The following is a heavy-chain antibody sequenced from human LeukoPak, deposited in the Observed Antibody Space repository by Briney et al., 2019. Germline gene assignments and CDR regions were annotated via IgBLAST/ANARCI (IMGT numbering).Heavy chain of an antibody. D-gene: IGHD4-17*01. V-gene: IGHV1-69*06. CDR3: ARELEGATVFDY. Sequence: GASVKVSCKASGGTFSSYAISWVRQAPGQGLEWVGGIIPIFGTANYAQKFQGRVTITADKSTSTAYMELSSLRSEDTAVYYCARELEGATVFDYWGQGTLVTVSS. CDR2: IIPIFGTA. J-gene: IGHJ4*02. CDR1: GGTFSSYA.